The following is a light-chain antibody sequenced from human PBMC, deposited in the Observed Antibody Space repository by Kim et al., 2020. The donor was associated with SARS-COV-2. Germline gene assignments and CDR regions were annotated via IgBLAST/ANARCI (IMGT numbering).Light chain of an antibody. V-gene: IGLV3-19*01. CDR3: SSRDSSGDHVV. J-gene: IGLJ3*02. CDR1: SLRSYY. CDR2: GKN. Sequence: ALGQTVRITCQGDSLRSYYATWYQQNPGQAPILVIYGKNNRPSGIPDRFSGSASGNTASLTITGAQAEDEGDYYCSSRDSSGDHVVFGGGTQLTVL.